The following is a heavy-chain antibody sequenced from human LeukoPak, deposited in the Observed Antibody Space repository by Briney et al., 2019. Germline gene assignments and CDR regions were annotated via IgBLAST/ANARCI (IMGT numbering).Heavy chain of an antibody. CDR3: ARGISPDP. D-gene: IGHD2-15*01. Sequence: GGSLRLSCAASGFIFNSHAMSWVRQAPGKGLEWVSAISASGGSTYYADSVKGRFTISRDNPKNTMYLQMNSLRAEDTAIYYCARGISPDPWGQGTLVTVSS. V-gene: IGHV3-23*01. CDR1: GFIFNSHA. J-gene: IGHJ5*02. CDR2: ISASGGST.